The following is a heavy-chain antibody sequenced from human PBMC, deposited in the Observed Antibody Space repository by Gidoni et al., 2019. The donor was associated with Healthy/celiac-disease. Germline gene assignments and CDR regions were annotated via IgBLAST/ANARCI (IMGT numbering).Heavy chain of an antibody. D-gene: IGHD4-4*01. CDR1: GFTFSSYA. Sequence: QVQLVESGGGVVQPGRSLRLSCAASGFTFSSYAMHWVRQAPGKGLEGVAFISYDGSNKYYADSVKGRFTISRDNSKNTLYLQMNSLRAEDTAVYYCARDSDPFVTPVYYFDYWGQGTLVTVSS. CDR3: ARDSDPFVTPVYYFDY. CDR2: ISYDGSNK. V-gene: IGHV3-30*04. J-gene: IGHJ4*02.